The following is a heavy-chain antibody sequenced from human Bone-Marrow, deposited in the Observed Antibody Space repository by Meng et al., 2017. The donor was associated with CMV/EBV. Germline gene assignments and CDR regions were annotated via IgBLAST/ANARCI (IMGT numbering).Heavy chain of an antibody. Sequence: GESLKISCAASGFTFSSYGMHWVRQAPGKGLEWVAFIRYDGSNKYYADSVKGRFTISRDNAKNSLFLQMNSLRAEDTAVYYCARLGGGNYYYYAMDVWGKGTTVTVSS. CDR3: ARLGGGNYYYYAMDV. CDR2: IRYDGSNK. CDR1: GFTFSSYG. D-gene: IGHD3-16*01. J-gene: IGHJ6*04. V-gene: IGHV3-30*02.